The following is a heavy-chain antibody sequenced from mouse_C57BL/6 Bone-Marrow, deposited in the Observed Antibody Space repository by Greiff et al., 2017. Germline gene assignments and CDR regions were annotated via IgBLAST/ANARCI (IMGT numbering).Heavy chain of an antibody. Sequence: QVQLQQPGAELVKPGASVKMSCKASGYTFTSYWITWVKQRPGQGLEWIGDIYPGSGSTNYNEKFKSKATLTVDTSSRTAYMQLSSLTSEDSAVYYCARDYNKELGAMDYWGQGTSVTVSS. V-gene: IGHV1-55*01. CDR2: IYPGSGST. D-gene: IGHD1-3*01. CDR3: ARDYNKELGAMDY. J-gene: IGHJ4*01. CDR1: GYTFTSYW.